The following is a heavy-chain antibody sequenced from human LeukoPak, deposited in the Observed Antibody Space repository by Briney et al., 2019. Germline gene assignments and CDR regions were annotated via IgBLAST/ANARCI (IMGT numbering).Heavy chain of an antibody. CDR2: INHSGST. CDR1: GGSFSGYY. Sequence: SETLSLTCAVYGGSFSGYYWSWIRQPPGKGLEWIGEINHSGSTNYNPSLKSRVTISVDTSKNQFSLKLSSVTAADTAVYYCAGYCSGGSCLIYFDYCGQGTLVTVSS. CDR3: AGYCSGGSCLIYFDY. D-gene: IGHD2-15*01. V-gene: IGHV4-34*01. J-gene: IGHJ4*02.